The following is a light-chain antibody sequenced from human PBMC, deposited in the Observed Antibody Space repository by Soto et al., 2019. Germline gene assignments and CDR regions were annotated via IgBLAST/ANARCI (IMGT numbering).Light chain of an antibody. CDR3: QQYGNSPWT. J-gene: IGKJ1*01. CDR1: QSVTNNY. V-gene: IGKV3-20*01. CDR2: GAS. Sequence: ETVLTQSPGTLSLSPGERATLSCRASQSVTNNYLAWYQQKPGQAPRVLIYGASSRATGIPDRFSGSGSGTDFTLTISRLEPEDFAVYYCQQYGNSPWTFGQGTKVEIK.